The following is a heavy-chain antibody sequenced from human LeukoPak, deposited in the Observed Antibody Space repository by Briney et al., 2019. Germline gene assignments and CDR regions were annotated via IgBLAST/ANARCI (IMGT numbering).Heavy chain of an antibody. Sequence: SETLSLTCTVSGGSISSYYWSWIRQPPGKGLEWIGYIYYSGSTNYNPSLKSRVTISVDTSKNQFSLKLSSVTAADTAVYYCARDLLSSRGLDYWGQGTLVTVSS. CDR1: GGSISSYY. CDR2: IYYSGST. CDR3: ARDLLSSRGLDY. J-gene: IGHJ4*02. D-gene: IGHD3-9*01. V-gene: IGHV4-59*01.